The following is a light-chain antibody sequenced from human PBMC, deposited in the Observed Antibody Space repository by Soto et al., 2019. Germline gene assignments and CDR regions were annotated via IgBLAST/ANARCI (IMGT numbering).Light chain of an antibody. CDR2: EVI. CDR1: SSDVGGYYY. CDR3: TSYAGSNNVV. V-gene: IGLV2-8*01. J-gene: IGLJ2*01. Sequence: QSVLTQPPSASGSPGQSVTISCTGTSSDVGGYYYVSWYQHHPGKAPKLIIYEVIKRPSGVPDRFSGSKSDNTASLTVSGLWAEDEADYYCTSYAGSNNVVFGGGTKLTVL.